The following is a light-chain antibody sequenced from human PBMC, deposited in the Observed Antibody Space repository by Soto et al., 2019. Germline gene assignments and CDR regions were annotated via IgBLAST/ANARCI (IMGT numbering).Light chain of an antibody. CDR2: DVT. Sequence: QSVLTQPASVSGSPGQSITISCTGTSSVVGSFNYVSWYQQHPGKAPKLMIYDVTNRPSGVSYRFSGSKSGNTASLTISGLQAEDEADYYCNSYTSSSTYVFGTGTKVTVL. CDR1: SSVVGSFNY. V-gene: IGLV2-14*03. CDR3: NSYTSSSTYV. J-gene: IGLJ1*01.